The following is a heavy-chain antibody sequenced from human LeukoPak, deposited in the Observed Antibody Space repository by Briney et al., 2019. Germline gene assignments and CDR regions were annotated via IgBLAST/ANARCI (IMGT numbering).Heavy chain of an antibody. D-gene: IGHD2-8*02. V-gene: IGHV3-53*01. CDR2: IYTDGSA. CDR1: GFSVYSHNY. J-gene: IGHJ6*04. CDR3: AREGYCTVASCSV. Sequence: PGGSLRLSCTGSGFSVYSHNYMNWVRQAPGKGLEWVSLIYTDGSAYYADSVKGRFTLSRDISRNTLYLQMNNLRADDTATYYCAREGYCTVASCSVWGKGTTVTVSS.